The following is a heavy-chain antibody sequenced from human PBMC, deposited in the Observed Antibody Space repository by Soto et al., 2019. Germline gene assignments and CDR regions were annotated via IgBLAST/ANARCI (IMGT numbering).Heavy chain of an antibody. J-gene: IGHJ4*02. CDR3: AREDDYFDSSAYYYRGIDY. CDR1: GFTFSSDW. CDR2: INTDGSGT. Sequence: GGSPRLACAASGFTFSSDWMHWVRQAPGKGLVWVSRINTDGSGTTYADSVKGRFTISRDNAKNMVYLQMNSLRAEDTAVYYCAREDDYFDSSAYYYRGIDYWGQGTLVTVSS. V-gene: IGHV3-74*01. D-gene: IGHD3-22*01.